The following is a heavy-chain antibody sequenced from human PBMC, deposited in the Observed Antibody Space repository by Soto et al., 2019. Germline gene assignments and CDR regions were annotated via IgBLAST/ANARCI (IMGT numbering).Heavy chain of an antibody. CDR3: ARDAGYDYVWGSYRYNPLGFDY. CDR2: ISYDGSNK. Sequence: TGGSLRLSCAASGFTFSSYAMHWVRQAPGKGLEWVAVISYDGSNKYYADSVKGRFTISRDNSKNTLYLQMNSLRAEDTAVYYCARDAGYDYVWGSYRYNPLGFDYWGQGTLVTVSS. D-gene: IGHD3-16*02. CDR1: GFTFSSYA. J-gene: IGHJ4*02. V-gene: IGHV3-30-3*01.